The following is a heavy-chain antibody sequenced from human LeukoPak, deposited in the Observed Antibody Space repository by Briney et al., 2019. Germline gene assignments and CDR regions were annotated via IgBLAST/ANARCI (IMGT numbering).Heavy chain of an antibody. CDR2: INPNSGGT. CDR3: ARGGRFAPYGMDV. Sequence: ASVKVSCKASGYTFTSYDINWVRQAPGQGLEWMGRINPNSGGTNYAQKFQGRVTMTRDTSISTAYMELSRLRSDDTAVYYCARGGRFAPYGMDVWGQGTTVTVSS. CDR1: GYTFTSYD. D-gene: IGHD3-3*01. V-gene: IGHV1-2*06. J-gene: IGHJ6*02.